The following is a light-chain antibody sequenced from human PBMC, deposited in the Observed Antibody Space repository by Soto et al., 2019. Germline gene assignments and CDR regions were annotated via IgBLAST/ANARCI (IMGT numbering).Light chain of an antibody. V-gene: IGLV1-40*01. Sequence: QSVLTQPPSVSGAPGQRVTISCTGGSSNIGAGYDVHWYRQFPGRAPKLLVYGNSNRPSGISDRFSASKSGSSASLAITGLQAEDEADYYCQSYDTSLRAWVFGGGTKLTVL. CDR1: SSNIGAGYD. CDR2: GNS. CDR3: QSYDTSLRAWV. J-gene: IGLJ3*02.